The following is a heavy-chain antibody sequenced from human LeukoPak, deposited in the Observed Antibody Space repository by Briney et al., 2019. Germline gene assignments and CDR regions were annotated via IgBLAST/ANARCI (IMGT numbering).Heavy chain of an antibody. CDR2: IYTSGST. J-gene: IGHJ6*03. CDR1: GGSINSGSYY. D-gene: IGHD3-10*01. CDR3: ARTTMVRGTYYMDV. V-gene: IGHV4-61*02. Sequence: SQTLSLTCSVSGGSINSGSYYWTWIRQPAGKGLEWIGRIYTSGSTNYNSSLKSRVTISVDTSKNQFSLKLSSVTAADTAVYYCARTTMVRGTYYMDVWGKGTTVTISS.